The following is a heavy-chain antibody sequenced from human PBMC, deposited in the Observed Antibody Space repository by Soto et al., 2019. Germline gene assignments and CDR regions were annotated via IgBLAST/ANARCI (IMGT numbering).Heavy chain of an antibody. CDR2: ISSSSSYI. CDR3: ARVPRRVVVLRYYFDF. V-gene: IGHV3-21*01. Sequence: PGGSLRLSCAASGFTFSSYSMNWVRQAPGKGLEWVSSISSSSSYIYYADSVKGRFTISRDNAKNSLYLQMNSLRAEDTAVYYSARVPRRVVVLRYYFDFWGQGTLVTVSS. J-gene: IGHJ4*02. D-gene: IGHD2-15*01. CDR1: GFTFSSYS.